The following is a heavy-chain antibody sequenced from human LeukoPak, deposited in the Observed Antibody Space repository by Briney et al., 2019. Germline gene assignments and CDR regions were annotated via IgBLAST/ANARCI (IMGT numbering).Heavy chain of an antibody. CDR3: ARGMDAFDI. Sequence: GGSLRLSCAASGFTFSSYAMHWVRQAPGKGLEWVAVISYDGSNKYYADSVKGRFTISRGNPKNTLYLQMNGLGAEDTAVYYCARGMDAFDIWGQGTMVTVSS. V-gene: IGHV3-30-3*01. CDR1: GFTFSSYA. CDR2: ISYDGSNK. J-gene: IGHJ3*02.